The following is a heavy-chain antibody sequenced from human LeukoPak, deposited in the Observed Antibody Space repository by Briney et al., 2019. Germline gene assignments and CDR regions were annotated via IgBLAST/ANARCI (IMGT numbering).Heavy chain of an antibody. Sequence: SETLSLTCTVSGGSVNSYYLSWFRQPAGKTLEWIGRIYDGGSTNYNPSLKSRVTISVDTSKNQFSLKLSSVTAADTAVYYCARDSSGYYFDYWGQGTLVTVSS. V-gene: IGHV4-4*07. CDR1: GGSVNSYY. CDR2: IYDGGST. J-gene: IGHJ4*02. D-gene: IGHD3-22*01. CDR3: ARDSSGYYFDY.